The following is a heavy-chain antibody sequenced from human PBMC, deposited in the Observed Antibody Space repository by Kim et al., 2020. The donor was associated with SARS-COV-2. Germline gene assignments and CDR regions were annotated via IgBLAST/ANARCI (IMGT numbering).Heavy chain of an antibody. CDR2: IKSKANNYAT. CDR3: TMWFGELFDY. V-gene: IGHV3-73*01. Sequence: GGSLRLSCAASGFTFSGSPMHWVRQASGKGLEWVGRIKSKANNYATAYAASVKGRFTISRDDSKNTAYLQMNNLKTEDTAVYYCTMWFGELFDYWGQGTLVTVSS. J-gene: IGHJ4*02. CDR1: GFTFSGSP. D-gene: IGHD3-10*01.